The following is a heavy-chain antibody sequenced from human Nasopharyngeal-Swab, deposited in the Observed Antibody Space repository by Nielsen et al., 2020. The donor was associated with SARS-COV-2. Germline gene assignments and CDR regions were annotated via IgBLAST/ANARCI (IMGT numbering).Heavy chain of an antibody. CDR1: GFTFSSYD. Sequence: ESLKISCAASGFTFSSYDMHWVRQATGKGLEWVSAIGTAGDTYYPGSVKGRFTISRENAKNSLYLQMNSLRAGDTAVYYCARTGAGTPYWYFDLWGRGTLVTVSS. CDR2: IGTAGDT. V-gene: IGHV3-13*01. CDR3: ARTGAGTPYWYFDL. D-gene: IGHD6-19*01. J-gene: IGHJ2*01.